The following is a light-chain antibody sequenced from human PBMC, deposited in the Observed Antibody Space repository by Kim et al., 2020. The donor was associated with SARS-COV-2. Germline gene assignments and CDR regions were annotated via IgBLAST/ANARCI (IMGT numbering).Light chain of an antibody. V-gene: IGLV2-14*01. J-gene: IGLJ1*01. Sequence: QSALTQPASVSGSPGQSITISCTGTTSDFGGYNYVSWYQQHPGKAPKLIIYEVNDRPPGVSNRFSGYKSSNTASLTISGLQAEDEADYYCSSYTSTSTLVFGTGTKVTVL. CDR3: SSYTSTSTLV. CDR1: TSDFGGYNY. CDR2: EVN.